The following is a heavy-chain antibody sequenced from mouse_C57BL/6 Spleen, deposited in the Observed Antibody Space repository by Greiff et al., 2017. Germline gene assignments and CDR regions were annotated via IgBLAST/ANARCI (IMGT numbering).Heavy chain of an antibody. Sequence: DVKLVESGGGLVQPGGSLSLSCAASGFTFTAYSMSWVRQPPGKALEWFGFIRNKANGYTTEYSASVKGRFTISSDNSQSILYLQMLALRAEDSATYDCDRCRTYDGYYVDYWGQGTTLTVSS. CDR1: GFTFTAYS. V-gene: IGHV7-3*01. J-gene: IGHJ2*01. CDR3: DRCRTYDGYYVDY. D-gene: IGHD2-3*01. CDR2: IRNKANGYTT.